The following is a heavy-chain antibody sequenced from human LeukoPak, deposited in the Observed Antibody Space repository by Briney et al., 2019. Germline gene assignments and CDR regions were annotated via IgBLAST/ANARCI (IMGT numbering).Heavy chain of an antibody. D-gene: IGHD3-3*01. J-gene: IGHJ4*02. Sequence: SETLSLTCSVSGGSIISSNYYWGWIRQPPGKGLEWIGSIYQSGSGSSYYNPSLKSRVTISGDTSKNQFFLRLSSGTAADTAVYYCASTLRFLPYRRFDYWGQGTLVTVPS. CDR3: ASTLRFLPYRRFDY. V-gene: IGHV4-39*01. CDR1: GGSIISSNYY. CDR2: IYQSGSGSS.